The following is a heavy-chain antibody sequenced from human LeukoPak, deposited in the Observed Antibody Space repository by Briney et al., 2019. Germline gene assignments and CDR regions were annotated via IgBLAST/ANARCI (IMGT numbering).Heavy chain of an antibody. J-gene: IGHJ4*02. CDR3: AKDLLITMVRGVPSAFDY. CDR1: GFTFSSYG. Sequence: PGGSLRLSCAASGFTFSSYGMHWVRQAPGKGLEWVAFIRYDGSNKYYADSVKGRFTISRDNSKNTLYLQMNSLRAEDTAVYYCAKDLLITMVRGVPSAFDYWGQGTLVTVSS. V-gene: IGHV3-30*02. CDR2: IRYDGSNK. D-gene: IGHD3-10*01.